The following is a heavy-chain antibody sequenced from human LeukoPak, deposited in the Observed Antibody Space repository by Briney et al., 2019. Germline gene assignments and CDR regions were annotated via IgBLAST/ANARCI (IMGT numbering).Heavy chain of an antibody. CDR2: ISSSSSYI. D-gene: IGHD3-22*01. Sequence: GGSLRLSCAASGFSFSSFSMNWVRQAPGKGLEWVSSISSSSSYIYYADSVKGRFTISRDNAKNSLYLQMNSLRAEDTAVYYCANSVYDSSGYRNWFDPWGQGTLVTVSS. CDR3: ANSVYDSSGYRNWFDP. V-gene: IGHV3-21*01. CDR1: GFSFSSFS. J-gene: IGHJ5*02.